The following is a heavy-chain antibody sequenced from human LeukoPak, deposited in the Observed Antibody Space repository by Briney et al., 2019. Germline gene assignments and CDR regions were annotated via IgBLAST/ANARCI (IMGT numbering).Heavy chain of an antibody. V-gene: IGHV3-23*01. CDR2: TVGGGDGT. CDR1: GFTFSSTS. CDR3: AKDLEVGYCSGGSCYPSLK. J-gene: IGHJ4*02. Sequence: GGSLRLSCAASGFTFSSTSMSWVRQAPGKGLEWVAVTVGGGDGTYYADSVKGRFTISRDNSKNTLYLQMNSLRAEDTAVYYCAKDLEVGYCSGGSCYPSLKWGQGTLVTVSS. D-gene: IGHD2-15*01.